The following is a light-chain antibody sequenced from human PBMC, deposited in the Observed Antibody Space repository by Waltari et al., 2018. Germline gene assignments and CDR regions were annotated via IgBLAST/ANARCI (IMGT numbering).Light chain of an antibody. J-gene: IGKJ4*01. CDR3: QQYNNIDGLT. CDR2: KTS. V-gene: IGKV1-5*03. CDR1: QSINSW. Sequence: DIQMTQSPSTLSASVGDRVTITCRASQSINSWLAWYQQKPGKAPKLLIYKTSILESGVPSRFSGSGSGTEFTLTISSLQPDDFATYHCQQYNNIDGLTFGGGTKVEIK.